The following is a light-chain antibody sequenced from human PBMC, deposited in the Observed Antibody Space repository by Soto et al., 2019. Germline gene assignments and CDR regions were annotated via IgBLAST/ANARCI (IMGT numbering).Light chain of an antibody. V-gene: IGKV1-27*01. CDR1: QGFSNS. Sequence: DIQMTQSPSSLTASIGDRVTISCRASQGFSNSLAWYQQKPGKVPTLLIYGASILQSGVPSRFSGSGSGTEFTLTISCLQHEDVATYFCQKCDSAPLTFGGGTKVEIK. J-gene: IGKJ4*01. CDR2: GAS. CDR3: QKCDSAPLT.